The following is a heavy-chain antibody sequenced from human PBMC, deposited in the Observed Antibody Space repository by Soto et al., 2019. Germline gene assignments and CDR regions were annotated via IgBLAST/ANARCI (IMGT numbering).Heavy chain of an antibody. D-gene: IGHD6-13*01. CDR1: GYRFTSYW. J-gene: IGHJ6*02. V-gene: IGHV5-10-1*01. CDR2: IDPSDSYT. CDR3: ARRPGIWSSYGMDV. Sequence: GESLQISCKGSGYRFTSYWISWVRQMPGKGLEWMGRIDPSDSYTNYSPSFQGHVTISADKSISTAYLQWSSLKASDTAMYYCARRPGIWSSYGMDVWGQGTTVTRLL.